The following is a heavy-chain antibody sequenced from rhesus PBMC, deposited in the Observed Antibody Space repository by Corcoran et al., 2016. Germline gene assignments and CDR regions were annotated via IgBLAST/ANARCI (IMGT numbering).Heavy chain of an antibody. D-gene: IGHD4-23*01. CDR3: ARHEYSNRNSLDV. J-gene: IGHJ5-2*02. V-gene: IGHV4-160*01. CDR1: GGSVSGDW. Sequence: QVQLQQWGEGLVKPSETLSLTCAVYGGSVSGDWWGWIRQPPGKGLEWIGRSRSGGSTNYNPSLKSRVSISIDKFKIQFSLKLSSVTAADAAVYYCARHEYSNRNSLDVWGRGVLVTVSS. CDR2: SRSGGST.